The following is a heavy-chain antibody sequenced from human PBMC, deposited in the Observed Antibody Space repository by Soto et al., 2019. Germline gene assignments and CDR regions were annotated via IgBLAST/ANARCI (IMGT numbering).Heavy chain of an antibody. CDR3: ARGPGGPDGPGDY. J-gene: IGHJ4*02. CDR1: GYTFTSYA. D-gene: IGHD2-15*01. V-gene: IGHV1-3*01. Sequence: QVQLVQSGAEVKKPGASVKVSCKASGYTFTSYAMHWVRQAPGQRLEWMGWINAGNGNTKYSQKFQGRVTITRDTSAIPASMELSSLRSEDTAVYYCARGPGGPDGPGDYWGQGTLVTVSS. CDR2: INAGNGNT.